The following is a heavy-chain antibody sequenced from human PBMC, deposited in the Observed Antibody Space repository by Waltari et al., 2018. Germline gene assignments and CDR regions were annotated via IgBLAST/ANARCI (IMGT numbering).Heavy chain of an antibody. D-gene: IGHD6-13*01. J-gene: IGHJ6*02. CDR1: GGSISSSNW. CDR3: ARGHSSSWPGYYYYGMDV. Sequence: QVQLQESGPGLVKPSGTLSLTCAVSGGSISSSNWWSWVRQPPGKGLEWIGEIYHSGSTNDTPSLKSRVTISVDKSKNQFSLKLSSGTAADTAVYYCARGHSSSWPGYYYYGMDVWGQGTTVTVSS. V-gene: IGHV4-4*02. CDR2: IYHSGST.